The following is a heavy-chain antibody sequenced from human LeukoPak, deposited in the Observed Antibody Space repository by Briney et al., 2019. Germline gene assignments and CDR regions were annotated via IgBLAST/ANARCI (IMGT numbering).Heavy chain of an antibody. D-gene: IGHD4-17*01. J-gene: IGHJ4*02. V-gene: IGHV3-30*18. CDR1: GFTFSSYG. Sequence: PGGSLRLSCAASGFTFSSYGMHWARQAPGKGLEWVAVISYDGSNKCYADSVKGRFTISRDNSKNTLYLQMNSLRAEDTAVYYCAKGPYGDYKYYFDYWGQGTLVTVSS. CDR3: AKGPYGDYKYYFDY. CDR2: ISYDGSNK.